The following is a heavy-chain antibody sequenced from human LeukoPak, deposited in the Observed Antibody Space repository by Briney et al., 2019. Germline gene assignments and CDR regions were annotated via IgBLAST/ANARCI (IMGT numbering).Heavy chain of an antibody. CDR2: ISGSGGST. V-gene: IGHV3-23*01. CDR3: ADMLYSSGSPQPDY. D-gene: IGHD6-19*01. CDR1: GFTFSSYA. Sequence: GGSLRLSCAASGFTFSSYAMSWVRQAPGKGLEWVSAISGSGGSTYYADSVKGRFTISRDNSKNTLYLQMNSLRAEDTAVYYCADMLYSSGSPQPDYWGQGTLVTVSP. J-gene: IGHJ4*02.